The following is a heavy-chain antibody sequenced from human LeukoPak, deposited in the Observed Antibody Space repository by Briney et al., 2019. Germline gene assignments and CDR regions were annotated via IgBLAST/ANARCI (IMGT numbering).Heavy chain of an antibody. Sequence: PSETLSLTCTVSGGSISSYYWSWIRQPPGKGLEWIGEINHSGSTNYNPSLKSRVTISVDTSKNQFSLKLSSVTAADTAVYYCARTNVIYCSGGSCYSRVANYFDYWGQGTLVTVSS. J-gene: IGHJ4*02. CDR2: INHSGST. CDR3: ARTNVIYCSGGSCYSRVANYFDY. V-gene: IGHV4-34*01. D-gene: IGHD2-15*01. CDR1: GGSISSYY.